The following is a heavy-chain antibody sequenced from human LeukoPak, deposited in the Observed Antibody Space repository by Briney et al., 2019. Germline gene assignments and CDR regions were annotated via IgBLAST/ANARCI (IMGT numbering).Heavy chain of an antibody. CDR3: TRHGNGDDSSGYTDY. CDR2: IRSKANSYAT. Sequence: PGGSLRLSCAASGFTFSGSAIHWVRQSSGKGLEWVGRIRSKANSYATVYTASVKGRFSISRDDSKKTAYLQMNSLKTVDTAVYYCTRHGNGDDSSGYTDYWGQGTLVTVSS. J-gene: IGHJ4*02. CDR1: GFTFSGSA. D-gene: IGHD3-22*01. V-gene: IGHV3-73*01.